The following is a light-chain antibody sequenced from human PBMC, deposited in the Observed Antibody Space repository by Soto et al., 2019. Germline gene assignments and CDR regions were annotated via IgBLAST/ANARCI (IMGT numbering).Light chain of an antibody. CDR2: GAS. Sequence: EIVMTQSPATLSVSPGARATLSCRASQSVSSNLAWYQQKPGQAPRLLIYGASTKATGIPARFSGSGSGTECTLTISSLQSEDVAVYYCQQYNNWPRTLGQGTKVDIK. J-gene: IGKJ1*01. CDR1: QSVSSN. V-gene: IGKV3-15*01. CDR3: QQYNNWPRT.